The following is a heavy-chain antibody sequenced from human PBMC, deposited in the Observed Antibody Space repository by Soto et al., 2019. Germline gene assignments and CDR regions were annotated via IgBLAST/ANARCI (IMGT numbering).Heavy chain of an antibody. V-gene: IGHV4-4*07. Sequence: PSESLYITCTVSGASIRGFYWSWIRKSAGKGLEWIGRIYATGTTDYNPSLKSRVMMSVDTSKKQFSLRLRSVTAADTAVYYCVRDGTKTLRDWFDPWGQGISVTVSS. J-gene: IGHJ5*02. CDR1: GASIRGFY. CDR3: VRDGTKTLRDWFDP. D-gene: IGHD1-1*01. CDR2: IYATGTT.